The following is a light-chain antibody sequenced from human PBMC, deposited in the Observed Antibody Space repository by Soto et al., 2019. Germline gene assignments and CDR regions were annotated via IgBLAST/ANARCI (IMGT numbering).Light chain of an antibody. CDR1: SSDVGGYNY. J-gene: IGLJ1*01. CDR2: EVS. Sequence: QSVLAQPASVSGSPGQSITISCTGTSSDVGGYNYVSWYQQHPGKAPKLMIYEVSNRPSGVSNRFSDSKSGNTASLTISGLQAEDEADYYCSSYTSSSTPWVFGTGTKVTVL. V-gene: IGLV2-14*01. CDR3: SSYTSSSTPWV.